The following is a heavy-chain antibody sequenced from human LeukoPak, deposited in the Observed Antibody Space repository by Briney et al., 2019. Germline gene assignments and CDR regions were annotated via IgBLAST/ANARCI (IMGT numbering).Heavy chain of an antibody. D-gene: IGHD3-9*01. J-gene: IGHJ6*03. V-gene: IGHV4-61*02. Sequence: SETLSLTCAVSGGSISSGSYYWSWIRQPAGKGLEWIGRIYTSGYTNYNPSLRSRVTMSLDTSKNQFSLKLYSVTAADTAVYYCARGGSTLHSAGGHDIEFYYYYYMDVWGKGTTVTISS. CDR3: ARGGSTLHSAGGHDIEFYYYYYMDV. CDR2: IYTSGYT. CDR1: GGSISSGSYY.